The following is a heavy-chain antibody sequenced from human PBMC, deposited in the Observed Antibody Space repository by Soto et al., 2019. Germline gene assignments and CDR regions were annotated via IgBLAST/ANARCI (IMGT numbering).Heavy chain of an antibody. CDR3: GRAHTNNYYYYMEV. V-gene: IGHV4-59*01. D-gene: IGHD3-3*01. CDR1: GGSISSYY. Sequence: PSETLSLTCTVSGGSISSYYWSWIRQPPGKGLEWIGYIYYSGSTNYNPSLKSRVTISVDTSKNQFSLKLSSVTAADTAVYYCGRAHTNNYYYYMEVWGKGTTVTVSS. CDR2: IYYSGST. J-gene: IGHJ6*03.